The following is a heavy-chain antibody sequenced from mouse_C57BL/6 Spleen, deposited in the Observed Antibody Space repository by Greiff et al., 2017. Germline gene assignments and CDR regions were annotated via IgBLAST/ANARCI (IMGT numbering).Heavy chain of an antibody. CDR3: TRYGGSIMITTYFDY. V-gene: IGHV5-9-1*02. Sequence: EVMLVESGEGLVKPGGSLKLSCAASGFTFSSYAMSWVRQTPEKRLEWVAYISSGGDYIYYADTVKGRFTISRDNARKTLYLQMSSLKSEDTAMYYCTRYGGSIMITTYFDYWGQGTTLTVSS. CDR2: ISSGGDYI. CDR1: GFTFSSYA. J-gene: IGHJ2*01. D-gene: IGHD2-4*01.